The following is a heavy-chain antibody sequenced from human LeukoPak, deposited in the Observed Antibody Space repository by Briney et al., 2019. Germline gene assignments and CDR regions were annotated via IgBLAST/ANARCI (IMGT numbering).Heavy chain of an antibody. D-gene: IGHD1-26*01. CDR3: ASSGSYRFDY. CDR1: GFTFSSYS. J-gene: IGHJ4*02. V-gene: IGHV3-48*02. Sequence: GGSLRLSCAASGFTFSSYSMNWVRQAPGKGLKWVSHITASGTAMFYADSVKGRFTISRDNAKNSLYLQMNSLRDEDTAVYYCASSGSYRFDYWGQGTLVTVSS. CDR2: ITASGTAM.